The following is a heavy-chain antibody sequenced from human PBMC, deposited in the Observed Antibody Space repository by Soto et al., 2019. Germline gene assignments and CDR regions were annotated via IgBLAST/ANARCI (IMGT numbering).Heavy chain of an antibody. CDR1: GGTFSSYA. V-gene: IGHV1-69*13. CDR2: IIPIVGTA. Sequence: SVKVSCKASGGTFSSYAVSWVRQAPGQGLEGMGGIIPIVGTANYAQKFQGGVTITADESTRTADMKLSSLRSEDTAVYYCARDFVRSASARENYYYDGMDVWGQGTTVTVSS. D-gene: IGHD3-10*02. J-gene: IGHJ6*02. CDR3: ARDFVRSASARENYYYDGMDV.